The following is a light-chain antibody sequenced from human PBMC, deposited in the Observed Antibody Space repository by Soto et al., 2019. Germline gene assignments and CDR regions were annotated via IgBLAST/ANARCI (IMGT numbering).Light chain of an antibody. CDR2: GAS. V-gene: IGKV3-15*01. Sequence: EIVMTHSPATLSVSPGERATLSCRASQSVSSNLAWYQQKPGQAPRLLMYGASTRATGIPARFSGSGSGTEFTLTISSLQSEDFAVYYCQQYNNWPWTFGQGTKVEIK. J-gene: IGKJ1*01. CDR3: QQYNNWPWT. CDR1: QSVSSN.